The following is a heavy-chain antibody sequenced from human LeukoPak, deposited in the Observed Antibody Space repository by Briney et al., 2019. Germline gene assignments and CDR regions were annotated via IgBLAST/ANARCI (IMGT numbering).Heavy chain of an antibody. J-gene: IGHJ4*02. Sequence: ASVKVSCKASGGTFSSYAISWVRQAPGQGVEWMGRIIPILGIANYAQKFQGRVTITADKSTSTAYMELSSLRSEDTAVYYCARSRDGYNSFYAYWGQGTLVTVSS. CDR2: IIPILGIA. D-gene: IGHD5-24*01. CDR3: ARSRDGYNSFYAY. CDR1: GGTFSSYA. V-gene: IGHV1-69*04.